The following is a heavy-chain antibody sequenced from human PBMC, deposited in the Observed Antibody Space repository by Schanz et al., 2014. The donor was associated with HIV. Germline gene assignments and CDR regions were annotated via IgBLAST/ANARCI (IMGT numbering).Heavy chain of an antibody. V-gene: IGHV1-69*01. CDR3: ARRSRFGYGSGSYELDY. J-gene: IGHJ4*02. CDR1: GGTFSTYA. D-gene: IGHD3-10*01. Sequence: QVHLVQSGAEVKRPGTTVKVSCKASGGTFSTYAINWVRQAPGQGLEWMGGIIPLFDTANYAQRFQGRVTISADESTSTAYMELTSLRSEDTAVYFCARRSRFGYGSGSYELDYWGQGTLVTVSS. CDR2: IIPLFDTA.